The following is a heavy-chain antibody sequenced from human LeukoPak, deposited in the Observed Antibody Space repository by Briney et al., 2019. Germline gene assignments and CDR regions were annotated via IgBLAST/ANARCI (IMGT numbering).Heavy chain of an antibody. CDR1: GFTFSSYW. J-gene: IGHJ5*02. CDR3: AVNSNSGTYPT. V-gene: IGHV3-7*03. D-gene: IGHD3-10*01. Sequence: RGSLRLSCAASGFTFSSYWMSWVRQAPGKGLEWVANIKQDGSEKTYVDSVKGRFTISRDNAKNSLYMQMNSLRGEDTAVYYCAVNSNSGTYPTWGQGTLVTVSS. CDR2: IKQDGSEK.